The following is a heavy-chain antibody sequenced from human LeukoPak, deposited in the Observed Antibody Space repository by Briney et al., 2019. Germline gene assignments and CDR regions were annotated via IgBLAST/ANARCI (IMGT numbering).Heavy chain of an antibody. D-gene: IGHD6-13*01. CDR2: IYYSGST. Sequence: SETLSLTCTVSGGSISSYYWSWIRQPPGKGLEWIGYIYYSGSTNYNPSLKSRVTISVDTSKNQFSLKLSSVTAADTAVYYCARLWQQLEEADYWGQGTLVTVSS. CDR3: ARLWQQLEEADY. J-gene: IGHJ4*02. V-gene: IGHV4-59*12. CDR1: GGSISSYY.